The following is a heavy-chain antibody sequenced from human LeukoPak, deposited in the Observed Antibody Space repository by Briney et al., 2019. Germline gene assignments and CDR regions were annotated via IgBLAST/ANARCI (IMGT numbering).Heavy chain of an antibody. J-gene: IGHJ6*02. V-gene: IGHV4-39*01. Sequence: SETLSLTCTVSGGSISSSSYYWGWIRQPPGKGLEWIGSIYYSGSTYYNPSLKSRVTISVDTSKNQFSPKLSSVTAADTAVYYCAAPTAMGPYYYYGMDVWGQGTTVTVSS. CDR2: IYYSGST. D-gene: IGHD5-18*01. CDR3: AAPTAMGPYYYYGMDV. CDR1: GGSISSSSYY.